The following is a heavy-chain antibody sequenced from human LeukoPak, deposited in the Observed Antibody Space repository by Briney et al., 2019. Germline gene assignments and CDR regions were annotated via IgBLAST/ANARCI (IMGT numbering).Heavy chain of an antibody. CDR1: GYSFTSYW. D-gene: IGHD2-2*01. V-gene: IGHV5-51*01. Sequence: KLGASLKISCKGSGYSFTSYWIGWVRQMPGKGLEWMGIIYPGDSDTRYSPSFQGQVTISADKSNSNAYLQWSSLKASDTAMYYCARFHCSSTSCHPLHFDYWGQGTLVTVSS. CDR2: IYPGDSDT. J-gene: IGHJ4*02. CDR3: ARFHCSSTSCHPLHFDY.